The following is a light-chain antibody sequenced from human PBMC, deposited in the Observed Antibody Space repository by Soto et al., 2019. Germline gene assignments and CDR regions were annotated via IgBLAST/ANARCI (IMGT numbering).Light chain of an antibody. J-gene: IGLJ2*01. CDR3: SSYTSSSAVV. CDR1: SGDVGGYNY. Sequence: QSALTQPASVSGSPGQSITISCTGTSGDVGGYNYVSWYQQHPGKAPKLMIYDVSNRPSGVSNRFSGSKSGNTASLTISGLQAEDAADYYCSSYTSSSAVVFGGGTKLTVL. V-gene: IGLV2-14*01. CDR2: DVS.